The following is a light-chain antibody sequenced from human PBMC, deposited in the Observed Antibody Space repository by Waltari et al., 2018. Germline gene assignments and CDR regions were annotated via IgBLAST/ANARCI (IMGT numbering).Light chain of an antibody. Sequence: QSALTQPASVSGSPGQSLTFSCTGINSDVGTCDFVSWYQQHPGKVPKLIIYDVTNRPSGVSNRFSGSKSGNTASLTISGLQSEDEADYYCSSYTSTNSLVFGTGTKVTVL. J-gene: IGLJ1*01. CDR2: DVT. CDR1: NSDVGTCDF. V-gene: IGLV2-14*03. CDR3: SSYTSTNSLV.